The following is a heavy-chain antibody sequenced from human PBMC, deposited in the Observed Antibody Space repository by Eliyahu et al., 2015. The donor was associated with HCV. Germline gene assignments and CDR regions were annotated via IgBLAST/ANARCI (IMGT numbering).Heavy chain of an antibody. D-gene: IGHD6-13*01. Sequence: EVQLVESGGGLVQPGRSLRLSCAASGFTXVDYAMHWVRQAPGKGLGWVSGISWNSGSIGYADSVKGRFTISRDNAKNSLYLQMNSLRAEDTALYYCAKASAAAGSASFDYWGQGTLVTVSS. J-gene: IGHJ4*02. V-gene: IGHV3-9*01. CDR2: ISWNSGSI. CDR3: AKASAAAGSASFDY. CDR1: GFTXVDYA.